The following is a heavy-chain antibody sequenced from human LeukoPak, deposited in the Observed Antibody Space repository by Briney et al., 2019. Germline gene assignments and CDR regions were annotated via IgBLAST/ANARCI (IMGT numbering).Heavy chain of an antibody. Sequence: PGGSLRLSCAASGFTFSSYTMSWVRQAQGLEWVSSISGNGGNTYYADSVKGRFTISRDNSKNTLYLQMNSLRAEDMAVYYCAKVGYYDSSGYVRRPFDYWGQGTLVTVSS. CDR3: AKVGYYDSSGYVRRPFDY. D-gene: IGHD3-22*01. CDR2: ISGNGGNT. CDR1: GFTFSSYT. J-gene: IGHJ4*02. V-gene: IGHV3-23*01.